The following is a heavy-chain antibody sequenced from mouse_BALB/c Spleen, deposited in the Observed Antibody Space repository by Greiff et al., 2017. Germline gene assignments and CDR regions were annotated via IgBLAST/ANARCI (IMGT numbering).Heavy chain of an antibody. V-gene: IGHV14-3*02. J-gene: IGHJ2*01. CDR1: GFNIKDTY. Sequence: EVQLQQSGAELVKPGASVKLSCTASGFNIKDTYMHWVKQRPEQGLEWIGRIDPANGNTKYDPKFQGKATITADTSSNTAYLQLSSLTSEDTAVYYCARSIYGSRSDYWGQGTTLTVSS. CDR3: ARSIYGSRSDY. D-gene: IGHD1-1*01. CDR2: IDPANGNT.